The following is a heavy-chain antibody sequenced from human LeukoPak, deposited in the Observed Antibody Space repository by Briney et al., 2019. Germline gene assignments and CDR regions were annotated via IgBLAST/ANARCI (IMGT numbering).Heavy chain of an antibody. J-gene: IGHJ4*02. D-gene: IGHD2-15*01. V-gene: IGHV3-33*01. CDR2: IWYDGSIQ. CDR1: GFTFSSYG. CDR3: ARAGYCSGGSCYGSDY. Sequence: GGSLRLSCAASGFTFSSYGMHWVRQAPGQGLEWVVAIWYDGSIQYYADSVKGRFTISRDNSKNTLYLQMDSLRAEDTAVYYCARAGYCSGGSCYGSDYWGQGTLVSVSS.